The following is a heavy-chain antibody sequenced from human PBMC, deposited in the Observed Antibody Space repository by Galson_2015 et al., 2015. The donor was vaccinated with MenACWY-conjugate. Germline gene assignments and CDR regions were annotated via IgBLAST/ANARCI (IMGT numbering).Heavy chain of an antibody. D-gene: IGHD2-15*01. CDR2: IYYDGSIK. Sequence: SLRLSCAASGFAFSTYGMHWVRQTPGKGLEWVSFIYYDGSIKNYTDSVKGRFTISRDNSKNTVYLQMNSLRVDDTAVFYCAKAHGGWKLPSIDYWGQGTLVIVSS. J-gene: IGHJ4*02. CDR1: GFAFSTYG. V-gene: IGHV3-30*02. CDR3: AKAHGGWKLPSIDY.